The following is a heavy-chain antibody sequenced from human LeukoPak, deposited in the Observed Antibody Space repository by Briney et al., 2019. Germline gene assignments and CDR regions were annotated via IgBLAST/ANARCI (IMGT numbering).Heavy chain of an antibody. CDR2: IHHSGHT. J-gene: IGHJ4*02. CDR1: GYSISSGYY. V-gene: IGHV4-38-2*01. D-gene: IGHD1-20*01. CDR3: SRINWIPDN. Sequence: PSETLSLTCAVSGYSISSGYYWGWVRQPPGKGLDYIGSIHHSGHTNYNASPKSRVTISVDTSKNQFSLKLNSVTAADTSVYYCSRINWIPDNWGQGTLVTVSS.